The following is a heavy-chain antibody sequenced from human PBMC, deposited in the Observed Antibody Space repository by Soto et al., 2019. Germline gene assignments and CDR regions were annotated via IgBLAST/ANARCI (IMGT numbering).Heavy chain of an antibody. CDR1: GGSISSGGYY. CDR3: ARVRAPPNYDILTGYSIRWYFDY. J-gene: IGHJ4*02. V-gene: IGHV4-31*03. CDR2: IYYSGST. Sequence: SETLPLTCTVSGGSISSGGYYWSWIRQHPGKGLEWIGYIYYSGSTYYNPSLKSRVTISVDTSKNQFSLKLSSVTAADTAVYYCARVRAPPNYDILTGYSIRWYFDYWGQGTLVTVSS. D-gene: IGHD3-9*01.